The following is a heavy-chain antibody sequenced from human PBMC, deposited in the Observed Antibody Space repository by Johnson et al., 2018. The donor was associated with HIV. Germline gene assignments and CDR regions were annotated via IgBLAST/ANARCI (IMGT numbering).Heavy chain of an antibody. J-gene: IGHJ3*02. V-gene: IGHV3-30*18. D-gene: IGHD4-23*01. CDR3: AKSPGKDHGGNSGAFDI. CDR2: ISFDGSNK. Sequence: QVQLVESGGGVVQPGRSLRLSCAASRFTLSYYGMNWVRQAPGKGLEWVALISFDGSNKYYADSVKGRFTISRDNSKNTLYLQMNSLRGEDTAVYYCAKSPGKDHGGNSGAFDIWGQGTMVTVSS. CDR1: RFTLSYYG.